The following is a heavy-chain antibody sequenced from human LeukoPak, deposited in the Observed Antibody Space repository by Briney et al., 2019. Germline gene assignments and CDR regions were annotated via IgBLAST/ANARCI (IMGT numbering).Heavy chain of an antibody. CDR1: GFTFSSYS. Sequence: GGSLRLSCAASGFTFSSYSMNWVRQAPGKGLEWVSYISSSSSTIYYADSVKGRFTISRDNAKNSLYLQMNSLRVEDTAVYYCARAPTFSGWFDYWGQGSQVTVSS. CDR2: ISSSSSTI. V-gene: IGHV3-48*01. J-gene: IGHJ4*02. CDR3: ARAPTFSGWFDY. D-gene: IGHD6-19*01.